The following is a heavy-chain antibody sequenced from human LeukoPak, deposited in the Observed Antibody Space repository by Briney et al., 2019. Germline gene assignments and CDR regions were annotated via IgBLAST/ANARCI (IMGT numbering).Heavy chain of an antibody. J-gene: IGHJ4*02. CDR1: GGSISSSSYY. V-gene: IGHV4-39*01. CDR3: ARHVVAAADPFDY. Sequence: SETLSLTCTVSGGSISSSSYYWGRIPQPPGKGLEWIGSIYYSGSTYYNPSLKSRVTISVDTSKNQFSLKLSSVTAADTAVYYCARHVVAAADPFDYWGQGTLVTVSS. CDR2: IYYSGST. D-gene: IGHD6-13*01.